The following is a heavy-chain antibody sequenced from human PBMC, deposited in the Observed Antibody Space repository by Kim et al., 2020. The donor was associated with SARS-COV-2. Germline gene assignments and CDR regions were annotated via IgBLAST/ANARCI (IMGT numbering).Heavy chain of an antibody. CDR1: GFTFSDYY. Sequence: GGSLRLSCAASGFTFSDYYMSWIRQAPGKGLEWVSYISSSGSTIYYADSVKGRFTISRENAKNSLYLQMNSLRAEDTAVYYCARDRGGYDFWSGYYRPDYYYYYGMDVWGQGTTVTVSS. CDR2: ISSSGSTI. D-gene: IGHD3-3*01. V-gene: IGHV3-11*01. CDR3: ARDRGGYDFWSGYYRPDYYYYYGMDV. J-gene: IGHJ6*02.